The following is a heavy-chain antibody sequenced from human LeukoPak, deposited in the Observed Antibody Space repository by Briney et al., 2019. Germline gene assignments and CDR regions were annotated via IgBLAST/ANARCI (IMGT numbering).Heavy chain of an antibody. CDR1: GYSFTSYG. V-gene: IGHV1-18*01. CDR2: ISTNDGHA. Sequence: ASLKVSCKASGYSFTSYGITWVRQAPGQGLEWMGWISTNDGHANYAQKLQGRVTLTTDTSTVTAYMELSSLRSEDTAVYYCARMGITIFGVVIMRYYGMDVWGQGTTVTVSS. J-gene: IGHJ6*02. CDR3: ARMGITIFGVVIMRYYGMDV. D-gene: IGHD3-3*01.